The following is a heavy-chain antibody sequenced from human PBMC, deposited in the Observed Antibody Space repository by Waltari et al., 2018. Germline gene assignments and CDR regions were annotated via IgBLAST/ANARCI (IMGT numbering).Heavy chain of an antibody. CDR3: ARRGTYFFDY. V-gene: IGHV4-31*02. D-gene: IGHD3-16*01. J-gene: IGHJ4*02. Sequence: QLVESGGGLVQPGRSLRLSCAASGFTFDDHAMHWVRQHPGKGLEWIGYVYYTGATFYNPSLKTQVTISVDTSENQFSLKLTSVTAADTAIYYCARRGTYFFDYWSQGSLVSVSS. CDR1: GFTFDDHA. CDR2: VYYTGAT.